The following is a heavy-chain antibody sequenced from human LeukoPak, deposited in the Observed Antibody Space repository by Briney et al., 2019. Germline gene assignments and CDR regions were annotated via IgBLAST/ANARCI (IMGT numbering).Heavy chain of an antibody. CDR1: GGTFSSYA. D-gene: IGHD5-18*01. CDR3: ARDGDSYGYDY. J-gene: IGHJ4*02. CDR2: IISIFGTA. Sequence: ASVKVSCKASGGTFSSYAISWVRQAPGQGLEWMGGIISIFGTANYAQKFQGRVTITTDESTSTAYMELSSLRSEDTAVYYCARDGDSYGYDYWGQGTLVTASS. V-gene: IGHV1-69*05.